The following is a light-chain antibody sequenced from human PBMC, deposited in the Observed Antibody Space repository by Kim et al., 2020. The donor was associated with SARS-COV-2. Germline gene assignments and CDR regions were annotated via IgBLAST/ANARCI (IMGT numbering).Light chain of an antibody. J-gene: IGKJ1*01. CDR1: QSINDW. CDR3: QQYSSYWT. Sequence: GDRVTITCRASQSINDWLAWYQQKPGKAPKFLIFDASSLQSGVPSRFSGSGFGTEFTLTISSLQPDDFATYYCQQYSSYWTFGQGTKV. CDR2: DAS. V-gene: IGKV1-5*01.